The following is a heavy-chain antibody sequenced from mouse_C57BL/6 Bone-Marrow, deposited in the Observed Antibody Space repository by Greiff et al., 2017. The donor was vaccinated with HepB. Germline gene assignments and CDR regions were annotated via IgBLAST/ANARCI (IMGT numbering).Heavy chain of an antibody. D-gene: IGHD2-3*01. CDR3: ARGDYDGYYNAMDY. J-gene: IGHJ4*01. Sequence: EVMLVESGGDLVKPGGSLKLSCAASGFTFSSYGMSWVRQTPDKRLEWVATISSGGSYTYYPDSVKGRFTISRDNAKNTLYLQMSSLKSEDTAMYYCARGDYDGYYNAMDYWGQGTSVTVSS. V-gene: IGHV5-6*01. CDR2: ISSGGSYT. CDR1: GFTFSSYG.